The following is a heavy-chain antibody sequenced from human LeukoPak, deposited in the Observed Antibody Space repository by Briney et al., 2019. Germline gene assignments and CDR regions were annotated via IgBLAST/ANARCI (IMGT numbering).Heavy chain of an antibody. D-gene: IGHD4-17*01. CDR1: GGSISSYY. J-gene: IGHJ4*02. CDR2: IYYSGST. V-gene: IGHV4-59*12. Sequence: SETLSLTCTVSGGSISSYYWSRIRQPPGKGLEWIGYIYYSGSTNYNPSLKSRVTVSADTSKNQFSLKLSSVTAADTAVYYCARVPYGDYGKYDYWGQGTLVTVSS. CDR3: ARVPYGDYGKYDY.